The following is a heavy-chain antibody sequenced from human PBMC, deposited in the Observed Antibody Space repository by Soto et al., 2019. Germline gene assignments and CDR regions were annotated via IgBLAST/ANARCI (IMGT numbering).Heavy chain of an antibody. D-gene: IGHD3-16*02. CDR2: ISYDGSNK. Sequence: GGSLRLSCAASGFTFSSYGMHWVRQAPGKGLEWVAVISYDGSNKYYADSVKGRFTISRDNSKNTLYLQMNSLRAEDTAVYYCAKGGGWGSYLASYYFDYWGQGTLVTVSS. CDR1: GFTFSSYG. CDR3: AKGGGWGSYLASYYFDY. V-gene: IGHV3-30*18. J-gene: IGHJ4*02.